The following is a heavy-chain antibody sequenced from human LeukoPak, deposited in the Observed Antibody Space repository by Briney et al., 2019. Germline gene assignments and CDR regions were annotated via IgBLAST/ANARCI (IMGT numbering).Heavy chain of an antibody. CDR1: GFTVSSNY. D-gene: IGHD2-15*01. CDR3: ASSRYCSGGSCYFDY. CDR2: IYSGGST. Sequence: GGSLRLSCAASGFTVSSNYMNWVRQAPGKGLEWVSVIYSGGSTYYGDSVKGRFTISRDNSKNTLYLQVNSLRAEDTAVYYCASSRYCSGGSCYFDYWGQGTLVTVSS. V-gene: IGHV3-53*01. J-gene: IGHJ4*02.